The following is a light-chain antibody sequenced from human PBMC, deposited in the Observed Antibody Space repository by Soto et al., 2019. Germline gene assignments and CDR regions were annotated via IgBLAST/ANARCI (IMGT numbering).Light chain of an antibody. CDR1: QDISVY. V-gene: IGKV1-27*01. Sequence: DIQMTQSPSSLSASVGDRVTITCRASQDISVYLAWYQQKPGKVPKLLIYSASTLQSVFPSRFSGSGSGTDFTLTISSLQPEDVANYYCQKFNTAPLTFGQRTRLEIK. CDR2: SAS. CDR3: QKFNTAPLT. J-gene: IGKJ5*01.